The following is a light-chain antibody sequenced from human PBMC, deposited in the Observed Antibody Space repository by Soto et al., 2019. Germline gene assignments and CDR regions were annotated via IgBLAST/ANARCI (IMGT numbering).Light chain of an antibody. CDR1: SSNIGNNY. Sequence: QSVLTQPPSVSAAPGQKVTISCSGSSSNIGNNYVSWYQQVAGTAPKLLIYGNDKRPSGIPDRFSASRSGTSATLGITGLQTGDEADYYCTTWDSSLSAYVFGTGTKLTVL. J-gene: IGLJ1*01. CDR2: GND. CDR3: TTWDSSLSAYV. V-gene: IGLV1-51*01.